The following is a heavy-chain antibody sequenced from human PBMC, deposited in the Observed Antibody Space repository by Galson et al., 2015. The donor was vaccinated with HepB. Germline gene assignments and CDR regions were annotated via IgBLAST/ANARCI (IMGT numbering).Heavy chain of an antibody. J-gene: IGHJ4*02. CDR2: ISYDGSNK. CDR3: AKIGYGDPSDY. D-gene: IGHD4-17*01. Sequence: SLRLSCAASGFTFSSYGMHWVRQAPGKGLEWVAVISYDGSNKYYADSVKDRFTISRDNSKNTLYLQMNSLRAEDTAVYYCAKIGYGDPSDYWGQGTLVTVSS. CDR1: GFTFSSYG. V-gene: IGHV3-30*18.